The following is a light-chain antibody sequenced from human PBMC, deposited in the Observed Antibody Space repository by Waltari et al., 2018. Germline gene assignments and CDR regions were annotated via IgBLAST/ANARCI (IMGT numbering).Light chain of an antibody. CDR3: QQYGSAHWT. Sequence: ENVLRQSPGTLSLSPGERATLSCRASQSVTSNYLAWYQQKPGRAPRLLIYGASSRATGIPDRFTGSGSGTDFALTISRLEPEDFAVYYCQQYGSAHWTFGQGTKVEVK. J-gene: IGKJ1*01. V-gene: IGKV3-20*01. CDR1: QSVTSNY. CDR2: GAS.